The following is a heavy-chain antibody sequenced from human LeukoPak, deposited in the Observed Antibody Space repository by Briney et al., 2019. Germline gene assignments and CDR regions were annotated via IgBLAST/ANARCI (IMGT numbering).Heavy chain of an antibody. D-gene: IGHD6-19*01. J-gene: IGHJ4*02. V-gene: IGHV3-21*01. CDR1: GFTFSSYS. Sequence: GGSLRLSCAASGFTFSSYSMNWVRQAPGKGLEWVSSISSSSSYIYYADSVKGRFTISRDNAKNSLYLQMNSLRAEDTAVYYCASMSSPPSHFDYWGQGTPVTVSS. CDR2: ISSSSSYI. CDR3: ASMSSPPSHFDY.